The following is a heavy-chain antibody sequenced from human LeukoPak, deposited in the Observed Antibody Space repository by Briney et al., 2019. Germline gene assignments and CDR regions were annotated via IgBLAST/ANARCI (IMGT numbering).Heavy chain of an antibody. V-gene: IGHV4-59*01. Sequence: PSETLSLTCTVSGGSISSYFWNWVRRPPGKGLEWIGYISYSGSTSYNSSFNSRVTISLDTSKKQVSLKLSFVTAADTAVYFCARGVGSGGYYGSSHWHLDLWGRGTLVTVSS. CDR2: ISYSGST. CDR1: GGSISSYF. D-gene: IGHD3-22*01. J-gene: IGHJ2*01. CDR3: ARGVGSGGYYGSSHWHLDL.